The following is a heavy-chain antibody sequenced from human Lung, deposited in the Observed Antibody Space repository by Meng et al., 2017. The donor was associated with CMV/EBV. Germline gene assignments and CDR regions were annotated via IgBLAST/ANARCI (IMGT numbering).Heavy chain of an antibody. J-gene: IGHJ4*01. Sequence: GSLRLXXTVSGGSISSSSYYWGWIRQPPGKGLGWIGSIYYSGSTYYNPSLKSRVTISVDTSKNQFSLKLSSVTAADTDVYYCARDAKIFGVVDAYSYVLDDWGQGXLVTVSS. CDR3: ARDAKIFGVVDAYSYVLDD. CDR2: IYYSGST. D-gene: IGHD3-3*01. CDR1: GGSISSSSYY. V-gene: IGHV4-39*02.